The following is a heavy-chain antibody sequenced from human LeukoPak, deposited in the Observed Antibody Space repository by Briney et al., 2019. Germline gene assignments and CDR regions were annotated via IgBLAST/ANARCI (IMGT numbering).Heavy chain of an antibody. CDR3: ARNSEQWLVLRDYYYYYMDV. CDR1: GYTFTGYY. V-gene: IGHV1-2*02. D-gene: IGHD6-19*01. CDR2: INPNSGGT. Sequence: ASVKVSCKASGYTFTGYYMHWVRQAPGQGLEWMGWINPNSGGTNYAQKFQGRVTMTRDTSISTAYMELSRLRSDDTAVYYCARNSEQWLVLRDYYYYYMDVWGKGTTVTVSS. J-gene: IGHJ6*03.